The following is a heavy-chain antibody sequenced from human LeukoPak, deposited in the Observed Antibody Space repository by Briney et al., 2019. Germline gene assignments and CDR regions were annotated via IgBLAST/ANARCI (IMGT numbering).Heavy chain of an antibody. CDR3: ARDKRWGSGSVNWFDP. CDR2: IHTSGST. V-gene: IGHV4-4*07. CDR1: GGSISSYY. D-gene: IGHD1-26*01. Sequence: KPSETLSLTCTVSGGSISSYYWSWIRQPAGKGLEWIGRIHTSGSTNYNPSLKSRVTMSVDTSKNQFSLKLSSVTAADTAVYYCARDKRWGSGSVNWFDPWGQGTLVTVSS. J-gene: IGHJ5*02.